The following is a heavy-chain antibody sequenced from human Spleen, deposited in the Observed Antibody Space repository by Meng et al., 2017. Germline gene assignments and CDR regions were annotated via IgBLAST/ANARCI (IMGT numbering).Heavy chain of an antibody. Sequence: GSLRLSCVVSGGSFSDYYWSWIRQPPGKGLEWIGEINHSGSTYYNPSLKSRVTISVDTSKNQFSLKLSSVTAADTAVYYCARVRGSYSSGGYYFDYWGQGTLVTVSS. CDR1: GGSFSDYY. V-gene: IGHV4-34*01. J-gene: IGHJ4*02. CDR3: ARVRGSYSSGGYYFDY. D-gene: IGHD1-26*01. CDR2: INHSGST.